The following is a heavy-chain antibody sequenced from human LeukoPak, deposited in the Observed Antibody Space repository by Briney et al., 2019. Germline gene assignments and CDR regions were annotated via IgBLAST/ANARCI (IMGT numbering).Heavy chain of an antibody. V-gene: IGHV1-69*05. CDR2: FIPILNTP. D-gene: IGHD2-2*01. J-gene: IGHJ5*02. CDR3: ARGHCGSTSCYRYGWFDP. Sequence: SVKVSCKASGYTFTSYGISWVRQAPGQGLEWMGTFIPILNTPNYAQKFQARLSITTDYSTGTAYMELSSLRSDDTAVYYCARGHCGSTSCYRYGWFDPWGQGTLVTVSS. CDR1: GYTFTSYG.